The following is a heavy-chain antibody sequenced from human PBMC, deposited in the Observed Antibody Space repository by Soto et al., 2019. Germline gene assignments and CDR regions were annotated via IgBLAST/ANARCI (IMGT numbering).Heavy chain of an antibody. Sequence: SETLSLTCAVSGGSISSSNWWSWVRQPPGKGLEWIGEIYHSGSTNYNPSLKSRVTISVDKSKNQFSLKLSSVTAADTAVYYCARAPLMSGSGFDPWGQGTLVTVSS. J-gene: IGHJ5*02. V-gene: IGHV4-4*02. CDR3: ARAPLMSGSGFDP. CDR1: GGSISSSNW. CDR2: IYHSGST. D-gene: IGHD5-12*01.